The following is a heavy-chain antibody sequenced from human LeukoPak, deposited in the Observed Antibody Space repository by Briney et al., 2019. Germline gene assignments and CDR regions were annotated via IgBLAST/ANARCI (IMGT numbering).Heavy chain of an antibody. CDR3: ATKKSGSYYGY. CDR2: INWNGGST. Sequence: GGSLRLSCAASGFTFDDYAMHWVRQAPGKGLEWVSGINWNGGSTGYADSVKGRFTISRDNAKNSLYLQMNSLRAEDTALYYCATKKSGSYYGYWGQGTLVTVSS. D-gene: IGHD1-26*01. J-gene: IGHJ4*02. CDR1: GFTFDDYA. V-gene: IGHV3-20*04.